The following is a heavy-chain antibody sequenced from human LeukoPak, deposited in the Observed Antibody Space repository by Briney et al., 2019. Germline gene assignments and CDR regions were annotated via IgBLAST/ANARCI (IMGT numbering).Heavy chain of an antibody. J-gene: IGHJ4*02. Sequence: ASVKVSCKASGYTFTSYYMHWVRQAPGQGLEWMGIINPSGGSTSYAQKFQGRVTMTGDTSTSTVEMERSSLRDGETAVYYCSSVGATLHYRGQGTLVTVPP. CDR1: GYTFTSYY. D-gene: IGHD1-26*01. V-gene: IGHV1-46*01. CDR3: SSVGATLHY. CDR2: INPSGGST.